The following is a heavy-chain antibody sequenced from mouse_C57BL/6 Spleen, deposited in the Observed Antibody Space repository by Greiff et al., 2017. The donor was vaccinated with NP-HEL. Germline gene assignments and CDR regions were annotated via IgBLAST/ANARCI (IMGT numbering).Heavy chain of an antibody. D-gene: IGHD1-1*01. CDR2: IYPSDSET. V-gene: IGHV1-61*01. CDR1: GYTFTSYW. J-gene: IGHJ2*01. Sequence: VQLQQSGAELVRPGSSVKLSCKASGYTFTSYWMDWVKQRPGQGLEWIGNIYPSDSETHYNQKFKDKATLTVDKSSSTAYMQLSSLTSEDSAVYYCARWDYYYGSLDYWRQGTTLTVSS. CDR3: ARWDYYYGSLDY.